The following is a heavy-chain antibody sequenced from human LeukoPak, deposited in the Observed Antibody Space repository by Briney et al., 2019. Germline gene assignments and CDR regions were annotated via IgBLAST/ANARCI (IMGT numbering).Heavy chain of an antibody. V-gene: IGHV3-23*01. Sequence: GGSLRLSCAASGFTFSSYAMSWVRQAPGKGLERVSAISGSGGSTYYADSVKGRFTISRANSKNTLYLKMNSLRAEDTAVYYCLPNRERHNLDYWGQGTLVTVSS. CDR3: LPNRERHNLDY. J-gene: IGHJ4*02. CDR1: GFTFSSYA. CDR2: ISGSGGST. D-gene: IGHD1-1*01.